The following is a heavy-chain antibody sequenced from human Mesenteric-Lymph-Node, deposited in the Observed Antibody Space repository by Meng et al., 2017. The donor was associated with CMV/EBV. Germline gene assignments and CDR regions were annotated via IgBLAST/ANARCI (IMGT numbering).Heavy chain of an antibody. J-gene: IGHJ3*02. CDR1: GGSISSSSYY. CDR3: ARVRGYDGYDAFDI. V-gene: IGHV4-39*07. Sequence: SETLSLTCTVSGGSISSSSYYWGWIRQPPGKGLEWIGSIYYSGSTYYNPSLKSRVTISVDTSKNKFSLKLSSVTAADTAVYYCARVRGYDGYDAFDIWGQGTMVTVSS. CDR2: IYYSGST. D-gene: IGHD5-12*01.